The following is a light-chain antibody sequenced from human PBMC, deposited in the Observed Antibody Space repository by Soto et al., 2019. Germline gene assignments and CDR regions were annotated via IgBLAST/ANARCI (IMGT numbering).Light chain of an antibody. V-gene: IGKV1-39*01. J-gene: IGKJ1*01. CDR3: QQNYGTPGT. CDR2: GAN. Sequence: DSQLTQSPSSLSSSVGDRITRTCRSSQSISRYLNWYQQRPGTAPKVLIFGANSLQSGVPSRFSGSGSGTEFTLTISSLQPEDFATYYCQQNYGTPGTFGQGTKVDIK. CDR1: QSISRY.